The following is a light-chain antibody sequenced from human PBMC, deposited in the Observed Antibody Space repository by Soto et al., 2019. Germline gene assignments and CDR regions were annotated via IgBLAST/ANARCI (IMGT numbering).Light chain of an antibody. CDR3: QQYGSSRFT. CDR1: QSISSSY. V-gene: IGKV3-20*01. CDR2: GAS. Sequence: EIVLTQSPGTLSLSPGERATLSCRASQSISSSYLAWYQQKPGQAPRLLVYGASSRATGTPDRFSGSGSGPDFTLTISRLEPEDFAVYYCQQYGSSRFTFGPGTKVDIK. J-gene: IGKJ3*01.